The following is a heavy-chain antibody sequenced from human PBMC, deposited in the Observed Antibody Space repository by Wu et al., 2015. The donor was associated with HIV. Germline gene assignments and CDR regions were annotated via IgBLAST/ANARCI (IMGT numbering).Heavy chain of an antibody. D-gene: IGHD5-12*01. J-gene: IGHJ6*02. CDR3: ARNTGSVATSLYSLGV. CDR2: INPLFGTT. Sequence: QAQLVQFGADMKKPGSSVKVTCKASGDGFTSYAVSRVRQAPGQGLEWMGGINPLFGTTKHSQKFQDRLTFTTDESKTTAYMELSSLRSEDTAVYYCARNTGSVATSLYSLGVWGQGTTVTVSS. CDR1: GDGFTSYA. V-gene: IGHV1-69*05.